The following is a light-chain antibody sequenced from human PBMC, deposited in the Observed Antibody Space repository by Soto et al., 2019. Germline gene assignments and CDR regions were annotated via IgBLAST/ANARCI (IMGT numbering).Light chain of an antibody. J-gene: IGKJ5*01. CDR3: QQYNNWPIT. Sequence: EVVMTQSPVTPSMSSGERATLSCXASQTILTNLAWYQRKPGQAPRLLLYGASTRATGIPARFSGGGSGTEFTLTISSLQSEDLAVYYCQQYNNWPITFGQGTRLEIK. V-gene: IGKV3-15*01. CDR1: QTILTN. CDR2: GAS.